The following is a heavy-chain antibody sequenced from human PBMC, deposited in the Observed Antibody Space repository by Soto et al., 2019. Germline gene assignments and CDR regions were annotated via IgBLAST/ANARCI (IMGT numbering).Heavy chain of an antibody. Sequence: GASVEVSCKASGYSFTGYYMHWVRQAPGQGLEWMGWINPNSGGTNYAQKFQGWVTMTRDTSISTAYMELSRLRSDDTAVYYCARSHGIGYDYSGLDVWGQGTTVPVSS. CDR1: GYSFTGYY. CDR2: INPNSGGT. J-gene: IGHJ6*02. V-gene: IGHV1-2*04. CDR3: ARSHGIGYDYSGLDV.